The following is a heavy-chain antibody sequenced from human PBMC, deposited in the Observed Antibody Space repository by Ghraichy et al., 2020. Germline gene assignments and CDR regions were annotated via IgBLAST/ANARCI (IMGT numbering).Heavy chain of an antibody. J-gene: IGHJ6*02. Sequence: SETLSLTCTVSGGSISSYYWSWIRQPPGKGLEWIGYIYYSGSTNYNPSLKSRVTISVETSKNQFSLKLSSVTAADTAVYYCARSITMVRGAPYYYYGMDVLGQGTTVTGSS. D-gene: IGHD3-10*01. V-gene: IGHV4-59*01. CDR3: ARSITMVRGAPYYYYGMDV. CDR2: IYYSGST. CDR1: GGSISSYY.